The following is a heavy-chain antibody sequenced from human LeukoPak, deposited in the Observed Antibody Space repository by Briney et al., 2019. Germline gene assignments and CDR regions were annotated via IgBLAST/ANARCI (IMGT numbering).Heavy chain of an antibody. Sequence: GGSLRLSCATSGFTFSSYWMTWVRQAPGQGLEWVANINLDGSVQWYADSVKGRFTVSRDNAKNSVYLQMNSLRGGDTAVYYCAREGGVADYWGQGTLVTVSS. V-gene: IGHV3-7*01. D-gene: IGHD3-16*01. CDR2: INLDGSVQ. CDR3: AREGGVADY. CDR1: GFTFSSYW. J-gene: IGHJ4*02.